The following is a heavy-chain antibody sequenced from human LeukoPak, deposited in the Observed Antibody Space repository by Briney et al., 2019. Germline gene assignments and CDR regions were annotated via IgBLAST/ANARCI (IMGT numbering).Heavy chain of an antibody. D-gene: IGHD7-27*01. CDR3: ARDPGDYYYHYMDV. CDR2: ISSSGGTT. Sequence: PGGSLRLSCAASGFTFSSYSMNWVRQAPGKGLEWVSYISSSGGTTYYADSVKGRFTISRDNAKNSLYLQMNSLRAEDTAVYYCARDPGDYYYHYMDVWGKGTTVTVSS. V-gene: IGHV3-48*01. J-gene: IGHJ6*03. CDR1: GFTFSSYS.